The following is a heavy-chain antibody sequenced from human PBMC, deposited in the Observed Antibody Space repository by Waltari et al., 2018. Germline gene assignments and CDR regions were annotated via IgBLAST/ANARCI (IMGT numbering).Heavy chain of an antibody. D-gene: IGHD5-12*01. J-gene: IGHJ3*02. Sequence: EVLLVESGGGLVQPGGSLRLSCAASRFPFSNHWMNWVRQAPGKGLEWVDNINQDGSEEYYVDSVKGRFTISRDNAKNSLYLEMKTLRAEDTAIYYCARTGARWLQFAAFDIWGQGTMVTVSS. CDR1: RFPFSNHW. CDR2: INQDGSEE. V-gene: IGHV3-7*01. CDR3: ARTGARWLQFAAFDI.